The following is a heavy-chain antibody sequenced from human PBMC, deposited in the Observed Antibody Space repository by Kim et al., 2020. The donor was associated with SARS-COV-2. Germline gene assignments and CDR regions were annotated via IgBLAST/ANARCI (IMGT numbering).Heavy chain of an antibody. Sequence: GGSLRLSCVASGFALRSNWMHWVRQAPGKGLEWVSRINIDGSSTSYADAVKGRFTISRDNAKNTLYVQMNRLRAEDTAVYYCARVRGGYSYGIDYWGQGTPVTVSS. D-gene: IGHD5-18*01. V-gene: IGHV3-74*01. CDR1: GFALRSNW. J-gene: IGHJ4*02. CDR3: ARVRGGYSYGIDY. CDR2: INIDGSST.